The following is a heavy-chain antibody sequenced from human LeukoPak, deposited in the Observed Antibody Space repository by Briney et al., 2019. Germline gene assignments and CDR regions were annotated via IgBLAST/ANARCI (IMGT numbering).Heavy chain of an antibody. CDR2: IRSKAYGGTT. J-gene: IGHJ6*02. CDR3: TRVATRQDIVVVPAAIGYVMKLDFYGMDV. V-gene: IGHV3-49*04. CDR1: GFTFGDYA. D-gene: IGHD2-2*02. Sequence: GGSLRLSCTASGFTFGDYAMSWVRRAPGKGLEWVGFIRSKAYGGTTEYAASVKGRFTISRDDSKSIAYLQMNSLKTEDTAVYYCTRVATRQDIVVVPAAIGYVMKLDFYGMDVWGQGTTVTVSS.